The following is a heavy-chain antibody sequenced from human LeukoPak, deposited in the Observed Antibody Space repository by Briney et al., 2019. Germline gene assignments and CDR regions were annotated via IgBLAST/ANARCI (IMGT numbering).Heavy chain of an antibody. J-gene: IGHJ4*02. V-gene: IGHV3-53*01. CDR3: ETRSSG. D-gene: IGHD6-19*01. CDR2: IYSGSST. Sequence: GGSLTLSCAASGFTVSANYMSWVRQAPGKGLEWVSVIYSGSSTYYADSVKGRFTISRDNSKNTLYLQMNSLRAEDTAVYYCETRSSGWGQGTLLTVSS. CDR1: GFTVSANY.